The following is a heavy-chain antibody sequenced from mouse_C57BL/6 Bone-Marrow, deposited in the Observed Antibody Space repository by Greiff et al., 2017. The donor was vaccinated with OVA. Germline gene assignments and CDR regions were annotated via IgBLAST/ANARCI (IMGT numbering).Heavy chain of an antibody. Sequence: EVKLMESGGGLVKPGGSLKLSCAASGFTFSDYGMHWVRQAPEKGLEWVAYISSGSSTIYYADTVKGRFTISRDNAKNTLFLQMTSLRSEDTAMYYCARITTVVAWYFDVWGTGTTVTVSS. CDR2: ISSGSSTI. D-gene: IGHD1-1*01. V-gene: IGHV5-17*01. CDR1: GFTFSDYG. J-gene: IGHJ1*03. CDR3: ARITTVVAWYFDV.